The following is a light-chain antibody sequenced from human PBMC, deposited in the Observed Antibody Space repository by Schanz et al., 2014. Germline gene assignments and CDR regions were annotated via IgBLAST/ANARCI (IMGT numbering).Light chain of an antibody. Sequence: EIVLTQSPATLSLSPGERATLSCRASQSVSSYLAWYQQKPGQAPRLLIYGASTRATGIPARFSGSGSGTEFTLTISSLQSEDFAVYYCQQRSNWPLTFGGGTKVE. J-gene: IGKJ4*01. CDR3: QQRSNWPLT. CDR1: QSVSSY. CDR2: GAS. V-gene: IGKV3-11*01.